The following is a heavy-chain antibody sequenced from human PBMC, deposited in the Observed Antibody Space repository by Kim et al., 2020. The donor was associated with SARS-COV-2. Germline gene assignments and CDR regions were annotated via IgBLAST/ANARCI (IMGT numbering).Heavy chain of an antibody. CDR3: ARNYYYDSPVGAFDI. V-gene: IGHV1-69*13. CDR1: GGTFSSYA. J-gene: IGHJ3*02. CDR2: IIPIFGTA. Sequence: SVKVSCKASGGTFSSYAISWVRQAPGQGLEWMGGIIPIFGTANYAQKFQGRVTITADESTSTAYMELSSLRSEDTAVYYCARNYYYDSPVGAFDIWGQGTMVTVSS. D-gene: IGHD3-22*01.